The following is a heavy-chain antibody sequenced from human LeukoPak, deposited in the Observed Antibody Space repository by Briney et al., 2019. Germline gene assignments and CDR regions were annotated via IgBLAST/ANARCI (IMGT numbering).Heavy chain of an antibody. Sequence: AGGSLRLSCAASGFTFSSHWMSWVRQAPGKGLEWVANIWQEGSEKYYVDSVKGRFTISRDNAKNSLYLQMNSLRAEDTAVYYCARPFGRYGDYENYYFDYWGQGTLVTVSS. CDR2: IWQEGSEK. CDR3: ARPFGRYGDYENYYFDY. V-gene: IGHV3-7*01. J-gene: IGHJ4*02. CDR1: GFTFSSHW. D-gene: IGHD4-17*01.